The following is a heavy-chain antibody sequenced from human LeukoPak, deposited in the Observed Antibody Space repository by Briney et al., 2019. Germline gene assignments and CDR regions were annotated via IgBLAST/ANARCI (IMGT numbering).Heavy chain of an antibody. D-gene: IGHD2-15*01. CDR2: ISAYNGNT. J-gene: IGHJ4*02. V-gene: IGHV1-18*01. CDR3: ARDLLPTRYFDY. Sequence: ASVKVSCKASGYTFTSYGISWVRQAPGQGLEWMGWISAYNGNTNYAQKLQGRVTMATDTSTSTAYMELSSLRSEDTAVYYCARDLLPTRYFDYWGQGTLVTVSS. CDR1: GYTFTSYG.